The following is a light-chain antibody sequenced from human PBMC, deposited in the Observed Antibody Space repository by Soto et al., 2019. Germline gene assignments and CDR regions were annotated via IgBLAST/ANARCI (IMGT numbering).Light chain of an antibody. CDR3: SSYTTTTTWV. J-gene: IGLJ3*02. CDR1: SSDVGAYNY. V-gene: IGLV2-14*01. CDR2: EVT. Sequence: QSALTQPASVSGSPGQSITISCTGTSSDVGAYNYVSWYQQHPGKAPKLMIYEVTNRPSGVSNHFSGSKSGNTASLTISELQTEDEADYYCSSYTTTTTWVFGRGTKVTVL.